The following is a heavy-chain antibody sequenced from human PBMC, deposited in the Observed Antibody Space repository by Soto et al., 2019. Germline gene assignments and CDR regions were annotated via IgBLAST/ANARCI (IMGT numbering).Heavy chain of an antibody. D-gene: IGHD1-1*01. V-gene: IGHV3-53*01. J-gene: IGHJ3*01. CDR2: LYDVDGS. Sequence: DVQLVESGGGLIQPGESLRLSCAAFGLTISGKKYVAWVRQAPGKGLEWVSALYDVDGSFYADSVTGRCTTSSDSSKTTVYLQRNDLRPDYTAVYYCATWHEREHAFDVWGQGTTVTISS. CDR3: ATWHEREHAFDV. CDR1: GLTISGKKY.